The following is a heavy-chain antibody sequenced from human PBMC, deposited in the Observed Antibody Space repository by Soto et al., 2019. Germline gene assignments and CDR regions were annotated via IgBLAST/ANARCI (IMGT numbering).Heavy chain of an antibody. CDR1: GGTFSSYY. Sequence: ASVKVSCKASGGTFSSYYISWVRQAPGQGLEWMGGIIPIFGTANYAQKFQGRVTITADASTSTAYMELSSLRSEDTAVYYCASTSDTPGAIDYWGQGTLVTVSS. D-gene: IGHD3-9*01. CDR2: IIPIFGTA. J-gene: IGHJ4*02. V-gene: IGHV1-69*13. CDR3: ASTSDTPGAIDY.